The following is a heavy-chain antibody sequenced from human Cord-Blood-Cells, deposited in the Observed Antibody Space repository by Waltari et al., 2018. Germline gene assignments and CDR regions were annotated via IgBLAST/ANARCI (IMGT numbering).Heavy chain of an antibody. Sequence: QVQLVQSGAEVKEPGASVKVSCKASGYTFTSYGISWVRKAPGQGLEWVGWIVAKNGNTNYAQKFQGRVTMTTLTTTCTAYMELRSMRCDYTAVLYCARVRLTTMIVAVNWFDHWGQGTLVNVSS. CDR1: GYTFTSYG. CDR3: ARVRLTTMIVAVNWFDH. V-gene: IGHV1-18*04. D-gene: IGHD3-22*01. CDR2: IVAKNGNT. J-gene: IGHJ5*02.